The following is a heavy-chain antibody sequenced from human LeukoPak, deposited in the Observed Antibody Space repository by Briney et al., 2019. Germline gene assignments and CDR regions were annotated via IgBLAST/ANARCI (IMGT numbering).Heavy chain of an antibody. CDR3: AKDAPSTWIQLWFWDTYFQH. V-gene: IGHV3-23*01. CDR2: INGNGGGS. Sequence: PGGSLRLSCAASGFTFSDHAMSWVRQAPAKGLEWVSSINGNGGGSYYIDSVKGRFTVSRDNSENALYLQMNNLRTEDTAVYYCAKDAPSTWIQLWFWDTYFQHWGQGTLVTVSS. J-gene: IGHJ1*01. CDR1: GFTFSDHA. D-gene: IGHD5-18*01.